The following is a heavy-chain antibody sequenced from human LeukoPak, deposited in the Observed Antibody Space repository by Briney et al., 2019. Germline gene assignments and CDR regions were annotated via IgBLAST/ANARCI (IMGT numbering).Heavy chain of an antibody. CDR3: ASGEWDLLGEWFFDY. CDR1: GFTFSDYY. Sequence: GGSLRLSRTASGFTFSDYYMSWIRQAPGKGLEWVSYITSSGTTICYADSVKGRFTISRDNAKNSLYLQMNSLRPEDTAVYYCASGEWDLLGEWFFDYWGQGTLVTVSS. J-gene: IGHJ4*02. V-gene: IGHV3-11*04. CDR2: ITSSGTTI. D-gene: IGHD1-26*01.